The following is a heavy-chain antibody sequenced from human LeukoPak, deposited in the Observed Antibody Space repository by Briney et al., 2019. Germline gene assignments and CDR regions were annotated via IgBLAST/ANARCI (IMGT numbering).Heavy chain of an antibody. CDR3: ARDNYYYYYMDV. CDR2: IYYSGST. Sequence: PSQTLSLTCTVSGGSISSGGYYWSWIRQPPGKGLEWIGYIYYSGSTNYNPSLKSRVTISVDTSKNQFSLKLSSVTAADTAVYYCARDNYYYYYMDVWGKGTTVTVSS. CDR1: GGSISSGGYY. J-gene: IGHJ6*03. V-gene: IGHV4-61*08.